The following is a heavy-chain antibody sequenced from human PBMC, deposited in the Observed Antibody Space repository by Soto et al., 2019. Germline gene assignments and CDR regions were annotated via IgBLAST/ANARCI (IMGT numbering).Heavy chain of an antibody. CDR2: IIPIFGTA. V-gene: IGHV1-69*13. Sequence: ASVKVSCKASGYTFTGYYMHWVRQAPGQGLEWMGGIIPIFGTANYAQKFQGRVTITADESTSTAYMELSSLRSEDTAVYYCAVTGTRYYYGMDVWGQGTTVTVSS. D-gene: IGHD1-1*01. CDR3: AVTGTRYYYGMDV. J-gene: IGHJ6*02. CDR1: GYTFTGYY.